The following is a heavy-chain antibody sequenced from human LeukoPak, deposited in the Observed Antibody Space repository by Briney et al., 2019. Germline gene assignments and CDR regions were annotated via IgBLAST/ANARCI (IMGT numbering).Heavy chain of an antibody. D-gene: IGHD2-2*01. Sequence: SVKVSCKASGGTFSSYAISWVRQAPGQGLEWMGGIIPIFGTANYAQKFQGRVTITTDESTITAYMELGSLRSEDTAVYYCARDMEYCSSTSCYVLDYWGQGTLVTVSS. CDR1: GGTFSSYA. V-gene: IGHV1-69*05. J-gene: IGHJ4*02. CDR3: ARDMEYCSSTSCYVLDY. CDR2: IIPIFGTA.